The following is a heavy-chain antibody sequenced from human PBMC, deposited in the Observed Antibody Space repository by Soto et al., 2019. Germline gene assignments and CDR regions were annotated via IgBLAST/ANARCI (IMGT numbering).Heavy chain of an antibody. J-gene: IGHJ6*03. V-gene: IGHV1-69*02. Sequence: QVQLVQSGAEVKKPGSSVKVSCKASGSTFSNYTISWVRQAPGQGLEWMGRIIPILGVANYAQKFQGRVTXXXXXXXXXXXXXXXXXXXXXXXXXXXXRVAEMGTVTKGFYYYMDVWGEGTTVTVSS. CDR2: IIPILGVA. CDR3: XRVAEMGTVTKGFYYYMDV. D-gene: IGHD4-17*01. CDR1: GSTFSNYT.